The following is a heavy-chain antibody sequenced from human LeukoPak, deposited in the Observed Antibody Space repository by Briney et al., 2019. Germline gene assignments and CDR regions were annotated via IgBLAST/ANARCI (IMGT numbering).Heavy chain of an antibody. CDR2: ISDSGDGT. J-gene: IGHJ4*02. CDR3: AKDSAYNSRWYSSFDH. D-gene: IGHD6-13*01. CDR1: GFTFRTYA. V-gene: IGHV3-23*01. Sequence: GGSLRLSCAASGFTFRTYAMSWVRQAPGKGLEWVSGISDSGDGTYYAESVKGRFTISRDNSKNTLYLQMNSLRAEDTAVYYCAKDSAYNSRWYSSFDHWGQGTLVTVSS.